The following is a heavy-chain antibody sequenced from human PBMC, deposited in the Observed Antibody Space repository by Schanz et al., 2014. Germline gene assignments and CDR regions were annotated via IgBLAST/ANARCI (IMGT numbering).Heavy chain of an antibody. CDR1: GTSITSSTYY. CDR2: ISYSGNT. CDR3: ARPSSVVGITGWFDT. Sequence: QLQLRESGPGLVKPSETLSLICSVSGTSITSSTYYWGWIRQPPGKGPEWIGSISYSGNTYYTPSLKSRVPISLDPSKNQFSLKLPSVTAADTAVYYCARPSSVVGITGWFDTWGQGTLVTVSS. J-gene: IGHJ5*02. V-gene: IGHV4-39*01. D-gene: IGHD3-22*01.